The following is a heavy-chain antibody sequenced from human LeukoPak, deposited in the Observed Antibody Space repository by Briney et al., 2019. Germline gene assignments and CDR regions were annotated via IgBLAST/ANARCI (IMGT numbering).Heavy chain of an antibody. V-gene: IGHV3-7*04. CDR2: IDQDGSAE. J-gene: IGHJ4*02. Sequence: GGSLRLSCAASGFTFSNYWMSWVRQSPGRGLEWVANIDQDGSAEYYVDSVGGRFTVSRDNAKNSLYLQIVSLRAEDTAVYYCARADSYGSILDYWGRGTLVTVSS. CDR3: ARADSYGSILDY. CDR1: GFTFSNYW. D-gene: IGHD5-18*01.